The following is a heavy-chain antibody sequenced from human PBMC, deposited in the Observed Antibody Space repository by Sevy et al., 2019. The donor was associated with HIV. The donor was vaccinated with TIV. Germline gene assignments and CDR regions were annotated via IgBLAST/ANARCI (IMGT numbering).Heavy chain of an antibody. CDR1: GGSFSGYY. D-gene: IGHD3-10*01. V-gene: IGHV4-34*01. CDR3: ARAPYYYASGTYHTGNDY. J-gene: IGHJ4*02. CDR2: INHSGST. Sequence: ESLKISCAVYGGSFSGYYWSWIRQPPWKGLEWIGEINHSGSTNYNPSLKSRVTISVDTSKNQFSLKLSSVTAADTAVYYCARAPYYYASGTYHTGNDYWGQGTLVTVSS.